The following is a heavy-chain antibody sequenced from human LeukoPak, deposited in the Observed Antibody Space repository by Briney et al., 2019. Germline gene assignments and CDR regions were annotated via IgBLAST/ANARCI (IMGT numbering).Heavy chain of an antibody. CDR3: ARGEGYRVGAWWYFDY. CDR1: GYTFTSYG. V-gene: IGHV1-18*01. Sequence: GASVKVSCKASGYTFTSYGISWVRQAPGQGLEWMGWISAYNGNTNYAQKLQGRVTMTTDTSTSTVYMELSSLRSEDTAVYYCARGEGYRVGAWWYFDYWGQGTLVTVSS. J-gene: IGHJ4*02. D-gene: IGHD1-26*01. CDR2: ISAYNGNT.